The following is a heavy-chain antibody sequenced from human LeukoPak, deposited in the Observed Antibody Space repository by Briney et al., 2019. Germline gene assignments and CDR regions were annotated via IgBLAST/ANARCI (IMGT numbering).Heavy chain of an antibody. J-gene: IGHJ5*02. CDR2: INPNSGGT. CDR3: ARDPPYCSSTSCYTGIDP. CDR1: GYTFTGYY. Sequence: ASEKVSCKASGYTFTGYYMHWVRQAPGQGLEWMGWINPNSGGTNYAQKFQGRVTMTRDTSISTAYMELSRLRSDDTAVYYCARDPPYCSSTSCYTGIDPWGQGTLVTVSS. V-gene: IGHV1-2*02. D-gene: IGHD2-2*02.